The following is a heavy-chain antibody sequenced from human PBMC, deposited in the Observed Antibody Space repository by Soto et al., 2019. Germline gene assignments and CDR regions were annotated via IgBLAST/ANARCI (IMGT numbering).Heavy chain of an antibody. CDR3: AKGLGSGSYAASDS. CDR1: GFTFSSYA. V-gene: IGHV3-23*01. CDR2: ITGSGDRT. J-gene: IGHJ5*01. D-gene: IGHD1-26*01. Sequence: EVQLLESGGGLVQPGGSLRLSCAASGFTFSSYALSWVRQAPGKGLEWVSAITGSGDRTYYADSVNGRLTISRDNSKNTLSLEMNSLRAEDTAVYYCAKGLGSGSYAASDSWGQGTLVTVSS.